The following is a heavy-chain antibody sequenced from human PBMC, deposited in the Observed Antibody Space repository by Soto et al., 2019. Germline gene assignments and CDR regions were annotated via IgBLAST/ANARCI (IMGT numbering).Heavy chain of an antibody. J-gene: IGHJ4*02. Sequence: ESGGGVVQPGRSLRLSCAASGFTFSSYGMHWVRQAPGKGLEWVAVISYDGSNKYYADSVKGRFTISRDNSKNTLYLQMNSLRAEDTAVYYCAKRDGYSGYDLEGPFDYWGQGTLVTVSS. CDR2: ISYDGSNK. CDR3: AKRDGYSGYDLEGPFDY. CDR1: GFTFSSYG. V-gene: IGHV3-30*18. D-gene: IGHD5-12*01.